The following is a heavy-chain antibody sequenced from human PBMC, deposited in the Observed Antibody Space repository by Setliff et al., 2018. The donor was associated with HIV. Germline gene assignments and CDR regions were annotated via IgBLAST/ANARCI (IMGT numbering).Heavy chain of an antibody. D-gene: IGHD5-18*01. V-gene: IGHV1-3*01. CDR1: GYRFTGFA. CDR3: ARSPREYSYGSPDY. CDR2: INAGTGNT. Sequence: VKVSCKASGYRFTGFAIHWVRQAPGQRFEWMGWINAGTGNTKYSQKFQDRVTISRDIHANTAYMELSSLRSEDTAIYYCARSPREYSYGSPDYWGPGTLVTVSS. J-gene: IGHJ4*02.